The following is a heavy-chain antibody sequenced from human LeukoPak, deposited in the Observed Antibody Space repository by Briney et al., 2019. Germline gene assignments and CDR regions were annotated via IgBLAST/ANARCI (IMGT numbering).Heavy chain of an antibody. CDR2: INSDGSST. CDR3: ARYYDYGSGSYTFDY. CDR1: GFTFSNAW. J-gene: IGHJ4*02. D-gene: IGHD3-10*01. V-gene: IGHV3-74*01. Sequence: GGSLRLSCAASGFTFSNAWMSWVRQAPGKGLEWVSRINSDGSSTSYADSVKGRFTISRGNAKNSLYLQMNSLRAEDTALYYCARYYDYGSGSYTFDYWGQGTLVTVSS.